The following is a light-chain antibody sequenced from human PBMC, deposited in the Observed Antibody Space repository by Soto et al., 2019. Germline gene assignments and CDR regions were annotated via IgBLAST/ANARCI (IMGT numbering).Light chain of an antibody. CDR1: QSISDW. CDR3: QQYNSYSRT. Sequence: DIQMTQSPSTLSASVGDRVTITCRASQSISDWLAWYQQKPGKAPKLLIYKASSLESGVPSRFSGSGSGTAFTLTISSLQPNDFATYYCQQYNSYSRTFGQGTKVEIK. CDR2: KAS. V-gene: IGKV1-5*03. J-gene: IGKJ1*01.